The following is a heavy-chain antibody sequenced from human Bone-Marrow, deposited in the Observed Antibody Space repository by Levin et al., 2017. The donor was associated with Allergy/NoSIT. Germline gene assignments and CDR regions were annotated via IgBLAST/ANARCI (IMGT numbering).Heavy chain of an antibody. D-gene: IGHD2-21*02. CDR2: ITWNSDTL. CDR3: AKDFTANTGIFDY. CDR1: GFTFDDFS. V-gene: IGHV3-9*01. Sequence: GGSLRLSCAASGFTFDDFSMHWVRQIPGKGLEWVSSITWNSDTLAYADSVKGRFTISRDNAKKSLFLEMNSLKPDDTALYYCAKDFTANTGIFDYWGQGTLVTVSS. J-gene: IGHJ4*02.